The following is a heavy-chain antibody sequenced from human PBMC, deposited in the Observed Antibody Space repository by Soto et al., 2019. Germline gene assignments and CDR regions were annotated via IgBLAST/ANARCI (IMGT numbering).Heavy chain of an antibody. D-gene: IGHD2-2*01. J-gene: IGHJ4*02. V-gene: IGHV4-30-4*01. CDR1: GGSLSAANFY. Sequence: QVQLQESGPGLVKPSQTLSRTCTVSGGSLSAANFYWSWIRQPPGKGLEWIGYIDYSGNTFFNPSLTSRLAMSVDTSTIRFSLSLSSVSSADTAVYYCARYCSSTSCLNFDFWGQGILVTVSS. CDR3: ARYCSSTSCLNFDF. CDR2: IDYSGNT.